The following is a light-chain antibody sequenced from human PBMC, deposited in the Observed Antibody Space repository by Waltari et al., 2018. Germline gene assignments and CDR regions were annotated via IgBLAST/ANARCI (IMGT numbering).Light chain of an antibody. V-gene: IGKV1-5*03. CDR2: KAS. Sequence: DIQMTQSPSTLSASVGDRVSITCRASQSVYSWLAWYHQKPGKAPKLLISKASNLESGVPSRFSCSGSGTEFTLTITGLQPDDLGNYFCQQYNSYSVAFGQGTKVEIK. CDR3: QQYNSYSVA. CDR1: QSVYSW. J-gene: IGKJ1*01.